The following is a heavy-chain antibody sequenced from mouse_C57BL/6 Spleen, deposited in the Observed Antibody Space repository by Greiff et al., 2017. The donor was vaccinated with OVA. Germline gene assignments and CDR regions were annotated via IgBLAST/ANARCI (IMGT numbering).Heavy chain of an antibody. CDR3: TRRSNYLFAY. V-gene: IGHV1-53*01. D-gene: IGHD2-5*01. Sequence: QVQLQPPGTELVTPGASVTLSCKASGYTFTSYWMHWVKQTPGQGLEWIGNINPSNGGTNYNEKFKGKATLTVDNSSSTAYMQLSSLTYEDAAVYYCTRRSNYLFAYWGQGTLVTVSA. CDR2: INPSNGGT. J-gene: IGHJ3*01. CDR1: GYTFTSYW.